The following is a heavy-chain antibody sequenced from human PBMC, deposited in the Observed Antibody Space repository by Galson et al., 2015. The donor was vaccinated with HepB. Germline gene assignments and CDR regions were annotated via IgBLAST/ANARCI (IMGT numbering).Heavy chain of an antibody. D-gene: IGHD3-22*01. CDR2: IKRDGSEK. CDR3: ARDPRLVYDSSDRFDY. V-gene: IGHV3-7*01. CDR1: GFTFSSYW. J-gene: IGHJ4*02. Sequence: SLRLSCAASGFTFSSYWMSWVRQAPGKGLEWVANIKRDGSEKYYVDSVKGRFTISRDNAKNSLYLQMNSLGAEDTAVYYCARDPRLVYDSSDRFDYWGQGTLVTVSS.